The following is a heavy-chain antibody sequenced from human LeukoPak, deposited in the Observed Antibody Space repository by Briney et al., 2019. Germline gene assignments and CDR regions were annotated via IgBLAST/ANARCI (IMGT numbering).Heavy chain of an antibody. Sequence: ASVTVSCKASGYTFTSYGISWVRQAPGQGLEWMGWISAYNGNTNYAQKLQGRVTMTTDTSTSTAYMELRSLRSDDTAVYYCARVLGAPYDFWSGYSVAKRFDPWGQGTLVTVSS. CDR2: ISAYNGNT. CDR3: ARVLGAPYDFWSGYSVAKRFDP. D-gene: IGHD3-3*01. CDR1: GYTFTSYG. J-gene: IGHJ5*02. V-gene: IGHV1-18*01.